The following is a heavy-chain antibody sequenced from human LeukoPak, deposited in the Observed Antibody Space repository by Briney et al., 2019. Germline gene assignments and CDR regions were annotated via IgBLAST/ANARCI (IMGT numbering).Heavy chain of an antibody. D-gene: IGHD3-3*01. CDR3: ARSGRYDPRSGYYYYMDV. Sequence: GASVKVSCKASGYTFTSYDINWVRQATGQGLEWMGWMNPNSGNTGYAQKFQGRVTTTRNTSISTAYMELSSLRSEDTAVYYCARSGRYDPRSGYYYYMDVWGKGTTVTVSS. CDR2: MNPNSGNT. CDR1: GYTFTSYD. J-gene: IGHJ6*03. V-gene: IGHV1-8*01.